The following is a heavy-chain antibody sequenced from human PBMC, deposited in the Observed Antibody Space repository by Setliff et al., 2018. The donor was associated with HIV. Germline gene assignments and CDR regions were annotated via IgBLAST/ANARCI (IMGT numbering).Heavy chain of an antibody. J-gene: IGHJ6*04. D-gene: IGHD3-16*01. CDR3: VRERRWLQEYYYYMDV. CDR2: ISYSGST. V-gene: IGHV4-34*01. CDR1: GGSFSDYS. Sequence: SETLSLTCAVYGGSFSDYSWSWIRQPPGKGLEWIGEISYSGSTNYNPSLKSRVTMSVGKSKSQFSLRLRSVAAADTAVYYCVRERRWLQEYYYYMDVWGNGTTVTVSS.